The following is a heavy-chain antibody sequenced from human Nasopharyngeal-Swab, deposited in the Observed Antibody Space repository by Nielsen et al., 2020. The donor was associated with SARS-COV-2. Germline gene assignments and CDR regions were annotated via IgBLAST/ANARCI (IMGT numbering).Heavy chain of an antibody. CDR2: IDYSGST. CDR1: GGSFSGYY. D-gene: IGHD6-6*01. Sequence: SETLSLTCAVYGGSFSGYYWSWIRQPPGKGLEWIGEIDYSGSTNHNPSLKSRVTISGDTSKNQFSLKLTSVTAADTAVYYCARDIIAAHQSWGQGTLVTVSS. J-gene: IGHJ4*02. CDR3: ARDIIAAHQS. V-gene: IGHV4-34*01.